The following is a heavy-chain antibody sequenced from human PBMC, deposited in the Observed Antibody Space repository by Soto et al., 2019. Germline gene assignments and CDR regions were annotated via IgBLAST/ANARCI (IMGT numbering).Heavy chain of an antibody. V-gene: IGHV3-15*01. J-gene: IGHJ4*02. CDR2: IKSKTDGGTT. CDR3: TTGPVYCSGDSCTQYYLAY. Sequence: PGGSLRLSCAASGFTFSNAWMSWVRQVPGKGLEWVGRIKSKTDGGTTDYAAPVKGRFTLSRDDSRDTLYLQMNSLKTEDTAVYYCTTGPVYCSGDSCTQYYLAYWGQGTLVTVSS. CDR1: GFTFSNAW. D-gene: IGHD2-15*01.